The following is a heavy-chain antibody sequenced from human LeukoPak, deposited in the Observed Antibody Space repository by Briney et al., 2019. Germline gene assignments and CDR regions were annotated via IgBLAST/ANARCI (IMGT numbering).Heavy chain of an antibody. Sequence: ASVKVSCKASGYTFTAYFIHWVRQAPGQGLEWMAWINPNSGGTNYAQKFQGRITMTRDTSISTAYMELRRLRSDDTAVYYCARTMTGDSGNYHFDYWGQGTLVTVSS. V-gene: IGHV1-2*02. D-gene: IGHD1-26*01. J-gene: IGHJ4*02. CDR3: ARTMTGDSGNYHFDY. CDR1: GYTFTAYF. CDR2: INPNSGGT.